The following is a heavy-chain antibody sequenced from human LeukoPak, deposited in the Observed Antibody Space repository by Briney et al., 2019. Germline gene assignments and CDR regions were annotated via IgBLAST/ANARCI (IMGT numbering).Heavy chain of an antibody. J-gene: IGHJ3*02. D-gene: IGHD2-2*01. CDR1: GGSISSYY. Sequence: SETLSLTCTVSGGSISSYYWSWIRQPAGKGLEWIGRIYTSGSTNYNPSLMSRVTMSVDTSKNQFSLKLSSVTAADTAVYYCAGTLIGYCSSTSCFIDAFDIWGQGTMVTVSS. CDR3: AGTLIGYCSSTSCFIDAFDI. V-gene: IGHV4-4*07. CDR2: IYTSGST.